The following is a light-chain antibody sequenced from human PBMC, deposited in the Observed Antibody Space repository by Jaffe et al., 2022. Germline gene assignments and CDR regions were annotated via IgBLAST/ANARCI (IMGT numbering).Light chain of an antibody. CDR2: GAS. J-gene: IGKJ1*01. CDR3: QQYGYSPNT. Sequence: EIVLTQSPGTLSLSPGERATLSCRASQRLSSGYLAWYQQRPGQAPRLLIYGASNRATGIPDRFSGSGSGTDFTLTISRLEPEDFAVYSCQQYGYSPNTFGQGTKVEIK. CDR1: QRLSSGY. V-gene: IGKV3-20*01.